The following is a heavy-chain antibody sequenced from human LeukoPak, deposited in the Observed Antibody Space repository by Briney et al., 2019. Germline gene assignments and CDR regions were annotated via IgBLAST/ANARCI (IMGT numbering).Heavy chain of an antibody. Sequence: QPGGSLRLSCVASGFTFSSHWMSWVRQAPGKGLEWLANLNQDASASYYVDSVKGRFTISRDNAKNSLYLQMSNLRVEDTAVYYCATSAGSPGNSWGQGALITVSS. V-gene: IGHV3-7*01. CDR1: GFTFSSHW. D-gene: IGHD1-7*01. CDR3: ATSAGSPGNS. CDR2: LNQDASAS. J-gene: IGHJ1*01.